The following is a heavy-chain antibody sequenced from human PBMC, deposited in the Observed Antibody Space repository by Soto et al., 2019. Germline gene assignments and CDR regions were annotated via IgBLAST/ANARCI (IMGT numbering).Heavy chain of an antibody. V-gene: IGHV3-48*02. CDR2: ISSSSSTI. D-gene: IGHD1-26*01. J-gene: IGHJ6*02. CDR3: ASLGVGALTSYYYYYGMDV. CDR1: GFTFSSYS. Sequence: PGGSLRLSCAASGFTFSSYSMNWVRQAPGKGLEWVSYISSSSSTIYYADSVKGRFTISRDNAKNSLYLQMNSLRDEDTAVYYCASLGVGALTSYYYYYGMDVWGQGTTVTVYS.